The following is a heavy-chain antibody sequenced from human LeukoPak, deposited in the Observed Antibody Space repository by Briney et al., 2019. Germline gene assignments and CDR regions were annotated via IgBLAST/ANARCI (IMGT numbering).Heavy chain of an antibody. J-gene: IGHJ4*02. CDR2: IRYDGSSK. Sequence: GGSLRLSCAASGFTFSSYGMHWVRQAPGKGLEWVAFIRYDGSSKYYADSVKGRFTISRDNSKNTLYLQMNSLRAEDTAVYYCAKDTYYYDSSGYLTDYWGQGTLVTVSS. V-gene: IGHV3-30*02. CDR1: GFTFSSYG. CDR3: AKDTYYYDSSGYLTDY. D-gene: IGHD3-22*01.